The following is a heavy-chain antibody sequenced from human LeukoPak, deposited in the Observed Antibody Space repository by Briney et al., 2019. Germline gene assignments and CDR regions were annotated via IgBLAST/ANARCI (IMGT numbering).Heavy chain of an antibody. J-gene: IGHJ3*02. D-gene: IGHD5-18*01. V-gene: IGHV4-39*07. CDR1: GGSISSSSYY. Sequence: PSETLSLTCTVSGGSISSSSYYWGWIRQPPGKGLEWIGSIYYSGSTYYNPSLKSRVTISVDTSKNQFSLKLSSVTAADTAVYYCARDSRIQLWLAASDAFDIWGQGTMVTVSS. CDR3: ARDSRIQLWLAASDAFDI. CDR2: IYYSGST.